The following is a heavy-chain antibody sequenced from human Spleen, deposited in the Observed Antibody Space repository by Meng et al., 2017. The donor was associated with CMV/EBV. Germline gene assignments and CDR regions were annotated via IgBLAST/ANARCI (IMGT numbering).Heavy chain of an antibody. CDR2: ISGSGGST. V-gene: IGHV3-23*01. J-gene: IGHJ4*02. CDR3: AKVFVSGYESYSDY. CDR1: GFTFSSYA. Sequence: GESLKISCAASGFTFSSYAMSWVRQAPGKGLEWVSAISGSGGSTYYADSVKGRFTISRDNSKNTLYLQMNSLRAEDTAVYYCAKVFVSGYESYSDYWGQGTLVTVS. D-gene: IGHD5-12*01.